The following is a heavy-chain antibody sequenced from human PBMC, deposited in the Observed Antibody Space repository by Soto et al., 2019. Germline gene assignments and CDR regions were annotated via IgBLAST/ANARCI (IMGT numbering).Heavy chain of an antibody. CDR2: IYPGDSDT. Sequence: GESLKISCKGSGYSFTSYWIGWVHQMPGKGLEWMGIIYPGDSDTRYSPSFQGQVTISADKSISTAYLQWSSLKASDTAMYYCAIPGSSQKYYFDYWGQGTLVTVSS. D-gene: IGHD2-15*01. CDR3: AIPGSSQKYYFDY. J-gene: IGHJ4*02. V-gene: IGHV5-51*07. CDR1: GYSFTSYW.